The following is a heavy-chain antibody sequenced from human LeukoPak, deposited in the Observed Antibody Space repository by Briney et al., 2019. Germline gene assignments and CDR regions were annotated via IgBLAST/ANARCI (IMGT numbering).Heavy chain of an antibody. CDR3: ARGGGNAPFDY. Sequence: PGGSLRLSCGASGFTVSSNYMSWVRQAPGKGLEWVSVIYSGGSTYYADSVKGRFTISRDNSKNTLYLQMNSLRAEDTAVYYCARGGGNAPFDYWGQGTLVTVSS. CDR2: IYSGGST. CDR1: GFTVSSNY. V-gene: IGHV3-53*01. J-gene: IGHJ4*02. D-gene: IGHD4-23*01.